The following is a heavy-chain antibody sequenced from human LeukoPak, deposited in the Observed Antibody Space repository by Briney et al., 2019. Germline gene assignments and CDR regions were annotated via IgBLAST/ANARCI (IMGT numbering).Heavy chain of an antibody. CDR2: SNK. Sequence: SNKYYADSVKGRFTISRDNSKNTLYPQMNSLRAEDTAVYYCARDRSSSSAYWWFDPWGQGTLVTVSS. V-gene: IGHV3-30-3*01. J-gene: IGHJ5*02. CDR3: ARDRSSSSAYWWFDP. D-gene: IGHD6-13*01.